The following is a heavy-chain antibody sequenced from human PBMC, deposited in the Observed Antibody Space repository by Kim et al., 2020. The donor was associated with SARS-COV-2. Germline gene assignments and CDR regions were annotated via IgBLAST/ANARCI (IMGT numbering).Heavy chain of an antibody. CDR3: AKATLWSNYYFDY. Sequence: YADSVKGRFTISRDNSKNTLYLQMNSLRAEDTAVYYCAKATLWSNYYFDYWGQGTLVTVSS. D-gene: IGHD5-18*01. V-gene: IGHV3-23*01. J-gene: IGHJ4*02.